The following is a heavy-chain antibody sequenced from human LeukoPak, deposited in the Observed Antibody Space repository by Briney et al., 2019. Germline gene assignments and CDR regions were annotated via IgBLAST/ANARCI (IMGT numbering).Heavy chain of an antibody. V-gene: IGHV4-34*01. J-gene: IGHJ4*02. D-gene: IGHD3-22*01. CDR3: ARIGPNYYDSSGYPDY. Sequence: SETLSLTCAVYGGSFSGYYWSWIRQPPGKGLEWIGEINHSGSTNYNPSLKSRVTISVDTSKNQFSLKLSSVTAADTAVYYCARIGPNYYDSSGYPDYWGQGTLVTVSS. CDR1: GGSFSGYY. CDR2: INHSGST.